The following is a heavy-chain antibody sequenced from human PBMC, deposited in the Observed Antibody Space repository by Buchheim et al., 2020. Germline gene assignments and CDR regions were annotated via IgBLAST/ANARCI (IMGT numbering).Heavy chain of an antibody. D-gene: IGHD2-2*01. CDR1: GGSISSSNW. V-gene: IGHV4-4*02. J-gene: IGHJ4*02. CDR2: IYHSGST. Sequence: QVQLQESGPGLVKPSGTLSLTCAVSGGSISSSNWWSGVRQPPGKGLEWIGEIYHSGSTHYNPSLKSRVTISVDTSKNQFSLKLSSVTAADTAVYYCARYPHYCSSTSCYSGSFDYWGQGTL. CDR3: ARYPHYCSSTSCYSGSFDY.